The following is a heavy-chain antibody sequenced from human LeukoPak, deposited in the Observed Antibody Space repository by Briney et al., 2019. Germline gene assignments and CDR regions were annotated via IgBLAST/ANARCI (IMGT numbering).Heavy chain of an antibody. Sequence: GESLRISCKGSGYSFTSYWIGWVRQMPGKGLEWMGIIYPGDSDTRNSPSFQGQVTISADKSISTAYLQWSSLKASDTAMYYCARGVYYDSSGADAFDIWGQGTMVTVSS. CDR2: IYPGDSDT. J-gene: IGHJ3*02. V-gene: IGHV5-51*01. CDR3: ARGVYYDSSGADAFDI. CDR1: GYSFTSYW. D-gene: IGHD3-22*01.